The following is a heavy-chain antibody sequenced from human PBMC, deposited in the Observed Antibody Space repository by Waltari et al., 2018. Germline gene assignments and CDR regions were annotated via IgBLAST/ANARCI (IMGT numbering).Heavy chain of an antibody. Sequence: EVQLVESGGGLVQPGGSLRLSCAASGFTFSSYGMPWVRQAPGQGLVWVSRINTDGSSTTYADSVKGRFTISRDNAKNTVFLQMNSLRAEDTAVYYCVGSGYPFDCWGQGTLVTVSS. CDR2: INTDGSST. V-gene: IGHV3-74*01. J-gene: IGHJ4*02. CDR3: VGSGYPFDC. D-gene: IGHD3-22*01. CDR1: GFTFSSYG.